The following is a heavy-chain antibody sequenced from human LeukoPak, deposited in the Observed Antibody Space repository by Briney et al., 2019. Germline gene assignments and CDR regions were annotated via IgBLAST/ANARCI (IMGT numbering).Heavy chain of an antibody. J-gene: IGHJ4*02. CDR1: GFTFTSSV. CDR2: IVVGNGST. Sequence: ASVKVSCKASGFTFTSSVLQWVRQPRAQRLEWVGLIVVGNGSTNYAQTLHERLTNTRDISSSKHYMELSSLRYEDAPVYYYAGGSTTYFDYGGEGPLVTVPT. V-gene: IGHV1-58*01. D-gene: IGHD5/OR15-5a*01. CDR3: AGGSTTYFDY.